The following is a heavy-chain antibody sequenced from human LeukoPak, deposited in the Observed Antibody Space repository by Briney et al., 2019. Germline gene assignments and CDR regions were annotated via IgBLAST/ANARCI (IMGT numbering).Heavy chain of an antibody. CDR1: GFTFSSYA. Sequence: GSLRLSCAASGFTFSSYAMSWVRQPPGKGLEWIGEINHSGSTNYNPSLKSRVTISVDTSKNQFSLKLSSVTAADTAVYYCARAQRSDFWSGYYARDWGQGTLVTVSS. CDR3: ARAQRSDFWSGYYARD. CDR2: INHSGST. V-gene: IGHV4-34*01. J-gene: IGHJ4*02. D-gene: IGHD3-3*01.